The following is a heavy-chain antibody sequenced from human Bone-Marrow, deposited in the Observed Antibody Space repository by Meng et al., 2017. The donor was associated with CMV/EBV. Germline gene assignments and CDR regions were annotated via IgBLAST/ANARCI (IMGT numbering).Heavy chain of an antibody. CDR3: ARGGYDILAGLGWFDP. CDR1: GFTFSSYW. CDR2: IKQDGSEN. J-gene: IGHJ5*02. D-gene: IGHD3-9*01. V-gene: IGHV3-7*01. Sequence: GGSLRLSCAASGFTFSSYWMSWVRQAPGKGLEWVANIKQDGSENYYVDSVKGRITISRDNAKNSLYLQMNSLRAEDTAVYYCARGGYDILAGLGWFDPWGQGTLVTVSS.